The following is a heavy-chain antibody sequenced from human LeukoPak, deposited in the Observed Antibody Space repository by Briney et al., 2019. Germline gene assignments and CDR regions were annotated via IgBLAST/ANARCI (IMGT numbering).Heavy chain of an antibody. J-gene: IGHJ4*02. CDR1: GGSISSYY. Sequence: SETLSLTCTASGGSISSYYWSWIRQPPGKGLEWIGYIYYSGSTNYNPSLKSRVTISVDTSKNQFSLKLSSVTAADTAVYYCARDRIGLFDYWGQGTLVTVSS. V-gene: IGHV4-59*01. CDR2: IYYSGST. CDR3: ARDRIGLFDY. D-gene: IGHD2/OR15-2a*01.